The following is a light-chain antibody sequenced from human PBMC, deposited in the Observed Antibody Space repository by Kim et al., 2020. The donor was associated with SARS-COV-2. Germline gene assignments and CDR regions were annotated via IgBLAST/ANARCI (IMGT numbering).Light chain of an antibody. V-gene: IGKV3-11*01. CDR2: DAS. CDR1: QGVSNY. Sequence: EIVLTQSPATLSLSPGERATLSCRTSQGVSNYLAWYQQRPGQAPRLLIDDASHRATGVPARFSGSGSGTDFTLTITTLEPEDFAIYYCQQGDRWPHTFGQGTRLEIK. CDR3: QQGDRWPHT. J-gene: IGKJ5*01.